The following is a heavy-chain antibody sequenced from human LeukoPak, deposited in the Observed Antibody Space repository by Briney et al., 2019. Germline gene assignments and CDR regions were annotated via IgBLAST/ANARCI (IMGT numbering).Heavy chain of an antibody. CDR3: ARGVEPLAANTLAY. Sequence: GGSLRLSCAASGSTVITNDMTWVRQAPGKGLEWVSVLYSDGNTEYADSVQGRFTISRDNSKNTLYLEMNSLSPDDTAVYYCARGVEPLAANTLAYWGQGTLVTVSS. CDR2: LYSDGNT. D-gene: IGHD1-14*01. J-gene: IGHJ4*02. V-gene: IGHV3-53*01. CDR1: GSTVITND.